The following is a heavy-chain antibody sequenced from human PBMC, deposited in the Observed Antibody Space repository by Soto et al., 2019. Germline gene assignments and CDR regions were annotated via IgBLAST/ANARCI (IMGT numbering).Heavy chain of an antibody. Sequence: PSETLSLTCTVSGGSIISYYWSWIRQPPGKGLEWIGYIYYSGSTNYNPSLKSRVTISVDTSKNQFSLKLSSVTAADTAVYYCARGYSYGFDAFDIWGQGTMVTVSS. CDR3: ARGYSYGFDAFDI. CDR2: IYYSGST. V-gene: IGHV4-59*01. D-gene: IGHD5-18*01. CDR1: GGSIISYY. J-gene: IGHJ3*02.